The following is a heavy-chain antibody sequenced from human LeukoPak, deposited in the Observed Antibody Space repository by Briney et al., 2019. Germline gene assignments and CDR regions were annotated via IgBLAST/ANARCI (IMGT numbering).Heavy chain of an antibody. CDR2: ISGGGDST. J-gene: IGHJ4*02. Sequence: GGSLRLSCAASGFTFSSYAMTWVRQAPGKGLEWLSAISGGGDSTWYADSVKGRFTISRDNSKNTLSLQMNSLRAEDTTVYYCARGSSAIRPYYFDYWGQGILVTVSS. CDR1: GFTFSSYA. V-gene: IGHV3-23*01. D-gene: IGHD3-10*01. CDR3: ARGSSAIRPYYFDY.